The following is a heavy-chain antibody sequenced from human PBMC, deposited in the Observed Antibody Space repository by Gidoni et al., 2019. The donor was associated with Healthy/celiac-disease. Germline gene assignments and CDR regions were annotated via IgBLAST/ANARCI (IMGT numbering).Heavy chain of an antibody. CDR2: ISSSSSYI. CDR3: ARVQDIVVVPAADDAFDI. D-gene: IGHD2-2*01. CDR1: GFTFRSYS. Sequence: EVQLVESGGGVVKPGGSLRLSCAASGFTFRSYSMTWVRQAPGKGLGWVSCISSSSSYIYYADSVKGRFTISRDNAKNSLYLQMNSLRAEDTAVYYCARVQDIVVVPAADDAFDIWGQGTMVTVSS. J-gene: IGHJ3*02. V-gene: IGHV3-21*01.